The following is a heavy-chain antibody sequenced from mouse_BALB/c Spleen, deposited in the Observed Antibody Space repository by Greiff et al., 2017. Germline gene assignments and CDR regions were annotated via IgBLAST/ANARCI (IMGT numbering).Heavy chain of an antibody. J-gene: IGHJ1*01. V-gene: IGHV2-9*02. D-gene: IGHD1-1*01. CDR1: GFSLTSYG. CDR2: IWAGGST. Sequence: QVQLKESGPGLVAPSQSLSITCTVSGFSLTSYGVHWVRQPPGKGLEWLGVIWAGGSTNYNSALMSRLSISKDNSKSQVFLKMNSLQTDDTAMYYCARDFYYYGSSYGYFDVWGAGTTVTVSS. CDR3: ARDFYYYGSSYGYFDV.